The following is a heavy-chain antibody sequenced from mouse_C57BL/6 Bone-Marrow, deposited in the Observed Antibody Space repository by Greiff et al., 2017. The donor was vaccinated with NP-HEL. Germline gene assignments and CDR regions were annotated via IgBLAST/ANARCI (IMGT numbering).Heavy chain of an antibody. CDR2: IYPRSGNT. Sequence: LVESGAELARPGASVKLSCKASGYTFTSYGISWVKQRTGQGLEWIGEIYPRSGNTYYNEKFKGKATLTADKSSSTAYMELRSLTSEDSAVYFCARSVYGSGVDYWGQGTTLTVSS. V-gene: IGHV1-81*01. J-gene: IGHJ2*01. D-gene: IGHD1-1*01. CDR3: ARSVYGSGVDY. CDR1: GYTFTSYG.